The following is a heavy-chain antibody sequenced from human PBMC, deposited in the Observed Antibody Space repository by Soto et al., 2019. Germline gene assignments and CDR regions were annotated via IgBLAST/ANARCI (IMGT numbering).Heavy chain of an antibody. CDR1: GFTFSSYA. V-gene: IGHV3-30-3*01. CDR2: ISYDGSNK. Sequence: QVQLVESGGGVVQPGRSLRLSCAASGFTFSSYAMHWVRQAPGKGLEWVAVISYDGSNKYYADSVKGRFTISRDNSKNTLYLQMNSLRAEDTAVYYCAKGVIVGADYGMDVWGQGTTVTVSS. J-gene: IGHJ6*02. D-gene: IGHD1-26*01. CDR3: AKGVIVGADYGMDV.